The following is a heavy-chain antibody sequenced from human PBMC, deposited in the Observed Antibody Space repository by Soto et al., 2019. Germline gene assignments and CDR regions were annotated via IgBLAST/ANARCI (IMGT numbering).Heavy chain of an antibody. CDR2: ISSSSSTI. CDR1: GFTFSSYS. J-gene: IGHJ5*02. CDR3: ARGYPLRFLEWPSGFDP. Sequence: GGSLRLSCAASGFTFSSYSMNWVRQAPGKGLEWVSYISSSSSTIYYADSVKGRFTISRDNAKNSLYLQMNSLRAEDTAVYYCARGYPLRFLEWPSGFDPWGQGTLVTVSS. D-gene: IGHD3-3*01. V-gene: IGHV3-48*01.